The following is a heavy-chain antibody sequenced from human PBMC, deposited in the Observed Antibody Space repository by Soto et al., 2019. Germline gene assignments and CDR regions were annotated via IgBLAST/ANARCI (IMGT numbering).Heavy chain of an antibody. V-gene: IGHV4-59*01. CDR1: RASIRNSF. J-gene: IGHJ4*02. CDR2: ISYSGTT. Sequence: PSETLSLTCTVPRASIRNSFWPWFRPPPGRGREWIGNISYSGTTIHNASLKSRVTISFDTSATPFSLRVSSVTAAATAVYSCGRSRGLGEVAPYFDHWGQGALVTVSS. D-gene: IGHD3-16*01. CDR3: GRSRGLGEVAPYFDH.